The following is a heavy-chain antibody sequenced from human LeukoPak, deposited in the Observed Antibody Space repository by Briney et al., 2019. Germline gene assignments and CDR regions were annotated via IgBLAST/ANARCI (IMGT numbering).Heavy chain of an antibody. CDR1: GFTFSSYR. V-gene: IGHV3-48*01. CDR3: AKGTSTYSSGSFDY. J-gene: IGHJ4*02. Sequence: PGGSLRLSCAASGFTFSSYRMNWVRQAPGKGLEWVSYISSSSNTIYYADSVKGRFTISRDNAKNSLYLQMNSLRAEDTAVYYCAKGTSTYSSGSFDYWGRGTLVTVSS. CDR2: ISSSSNTI. D-gene: IGHD6-19*01.